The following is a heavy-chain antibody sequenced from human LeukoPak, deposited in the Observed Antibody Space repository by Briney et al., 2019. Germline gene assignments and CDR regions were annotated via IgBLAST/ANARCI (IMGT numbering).Heavy chain of an antibody. D-gene: IGHD4-17*01. J-gene: IGHJ4*02. CDR1: GYTFTSYA. CDR2: INAGNGNT. CDR3: ARDLATVTTVHFDY. Sequence: ASVKVSCKASGYTFTSYAMHWVRQAPGQRLEWMGWINAGNGNTKYSQKFQGRVTITRDTSASTAYMELSSLRSEDTAVCYCARDLATVTTVHFDYWGQGTLVTVSS. V-gene: IGHV1-3*01.